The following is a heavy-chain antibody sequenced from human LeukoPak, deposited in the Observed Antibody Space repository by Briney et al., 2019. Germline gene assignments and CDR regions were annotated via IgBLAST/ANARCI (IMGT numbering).Heavy chain of an antibody. CDR1: GLTFEYSG. Sequence: GGSLRLSCAASGLTFEYSGMSWVRQAPGKGLEWVSGINWNGGSTGYADSVKGRFTISRDDAKNSLFLQMNSLRAEDTAVYYCARDGEGDYYDSSAYYPYYIDSWGQGTLVTVSS. D-gene: IGHD3-22*01. V-gene: IGHV3-20*04. CDR3: ARDGEGDYYDSSAYYPYYIDS. CDR2: INWNGGST. J-gene: IGHJ4*02.